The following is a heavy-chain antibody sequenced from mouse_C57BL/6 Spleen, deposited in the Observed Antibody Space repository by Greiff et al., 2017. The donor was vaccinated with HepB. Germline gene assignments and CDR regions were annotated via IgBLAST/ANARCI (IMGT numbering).Heavy chain of an antibody. CDR1: GYTFTSYW. V-gene: IGHV1-50*01. J-gene: IGHJ2*01. CDR2: IDPSDSYT. Sequence: QVQLQQSGAELVKPGASVKLSCKASGYTFTSYWMQWVKQRPGQGLEWIGEIDPSDSYTNYNQKFKGKATLTVDTSSSTAYMQLSSLTSEDSAVYYCHYYGSSYYFDYWGQGTTLTVSS. D-gene: IGHD1-1*01. CDR3: HYYGSSYYFDY.